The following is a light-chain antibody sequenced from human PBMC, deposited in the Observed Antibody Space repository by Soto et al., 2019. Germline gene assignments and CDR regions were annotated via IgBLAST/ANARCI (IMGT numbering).Light chain of an antibody. V-gene: IGKV4-1*01. CDR1: QSVFYSSNNKNY. J-gene: IGKJ2*01. CDR3: QQYYGIPYT. CDR2: WAS. Sequence: DIVMTQSPDSLAVSLGERATINCKSSQSVFYSSNNKNYLAWYQQKPGQPPNLLIYWASTRESGVPDRFSGSGSGTGFTLTISSLQAEDVAVYYCQQYYGIPYTFGQGTKLEIK.